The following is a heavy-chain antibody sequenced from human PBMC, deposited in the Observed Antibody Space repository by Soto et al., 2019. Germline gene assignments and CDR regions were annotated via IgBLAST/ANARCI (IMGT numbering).Heavy chain of an antibody. V-gene: IGHV4-30-4*01. CDR3: ASSTPTIFGVVPYYYYGMDV. D-gene: IGHD3-3*01. CDR1: GGSISSGDYY. J-gene: IGHJ6*02. Sequence: TLSLTCTVSGGSISSGDYYWSWIRQPPGKGLEWIGYIYYSGSTYYNPSLKSRVTISVDTSKNQFSLKLSSVTAADTAVYYCASSTPTIFGVVPYYYYGMDVWGQGTTVTVS. CDR2: IYYSGST.